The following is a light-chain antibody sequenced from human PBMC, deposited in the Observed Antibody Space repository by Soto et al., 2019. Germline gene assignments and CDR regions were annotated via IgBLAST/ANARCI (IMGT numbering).Light chain of an antibody. Sequence: EIVLTQSPGTLSLSPGERATLSCRASQSVSSSDLAWYQQKPGQAPRLLIYGASSRATGIPDRFSGSGSGTDFTLTISRLEPEDFAVYYCQQYGRSAWTFGQGTRWIS. J-gene: IGKJ1*01. V-gene: IGKV3-20*01. CDR3: QQYGRSAWT. CDR1: QSVSSSD. CDR2: GAS.